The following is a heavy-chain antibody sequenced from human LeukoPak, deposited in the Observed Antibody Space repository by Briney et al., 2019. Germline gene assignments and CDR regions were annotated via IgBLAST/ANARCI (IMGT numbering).Heavy chain of an antibody. CDR1: GYSFTSYW. V-gene: IGHV5-51*01. J-gene: IGHJ3*02. CDR3: ARRLHYSYGAMHAFDI. Sequence: GESLKISGKGSGYSFTSYWIGWVRQMPGKGLEWMGIIYPGDSDTRYSQSFQGQVTISADKSISTAYLQWSSLKASDTAMYYCARRLHYSYGAMHAFDIWGKGTMVTVSS. CDR2: IYPGDSDT. D-gene: IGHD5-18*01.